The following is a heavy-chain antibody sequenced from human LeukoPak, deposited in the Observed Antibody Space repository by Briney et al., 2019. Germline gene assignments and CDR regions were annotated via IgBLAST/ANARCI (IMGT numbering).Heavy chain of an antibody. V-gene: IGHV3-49*04. CDR3: TRAHSGYDSLDY. J-gene: IGHJ4*02. CDR1: GFTFGDYA. D-gene: IGHD5-12*01. Sequence: GGSLRLSCTASGFTFGDYAMSWVRQAPGKGLECVGFIRSKAYGGTTEYAASVKGRFTISRDDSKSIAYLQMNSLKTEDTAVYYCTRAHSGYDSLDYWGQGTLVTVSS. CDR2: IRSKAYGGTT.